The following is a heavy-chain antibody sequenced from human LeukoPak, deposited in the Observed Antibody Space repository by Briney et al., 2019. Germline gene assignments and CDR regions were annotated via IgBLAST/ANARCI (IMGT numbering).Heavy chain of an antibody. V-gene: IGHV3-66*01. D-gene: IGHD5-12*01. Sequence: GGSLRLSCAASGFTVSSDYMGWVRQAPEKGLEWFSLISSGGSTYYADSLKGRFTISRDNSKNTLYLQMNSLRAEDTAVYYCGRVGDGYNDNYWGQGTLVTVSS. CDR2: ISSGGST. J-gene: IGHJ4*02. CDR1: GFTVSSDY. CDR3: GRVGDGYNDNY.